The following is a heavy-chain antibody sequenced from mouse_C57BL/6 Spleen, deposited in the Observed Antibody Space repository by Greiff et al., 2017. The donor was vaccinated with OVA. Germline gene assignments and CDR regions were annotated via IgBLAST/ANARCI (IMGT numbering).Heavy chain of an antibody. CDR3: TRGSYGSRPYYFDY. V-gene: IGHV1-15*01. D-gene: IGHD1-1*01. Sequence: VQLQQSGAELVRPGASVTLSCKASGYTFTDYEMHWVKQTPVHGLEWIGAIDPETGGTAYNQKFKGKAILTADKSSSTAYIELRSLTSEDSAVYYCTRGSYGSRPYYFDYWGQGTTLTVSS. J-gene: IGHJ2*01. CDR2: IDPETGGT. CDR1: GYTFTDYE.